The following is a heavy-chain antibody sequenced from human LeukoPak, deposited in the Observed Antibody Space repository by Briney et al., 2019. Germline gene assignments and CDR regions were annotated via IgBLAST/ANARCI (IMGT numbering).Heavy chain of an antibody. Sequence: GGSLRLSCAASGFTFSSYSMNSVRHAPGKGLGWGAHIKQDGSEKYYVDSIKGRFTISRDNAKNLVYLQMNSLRAEDTDVYYYARGCNEDFRFDSWGQGALVTVSS. CDR1: GFTFSSYS. D-gene: IGHD1-1*01. CDR2: IKQDGSEK. CDR3: ARGCNEDFRFDS. J-gene: IGHJ5*01. V-gene: IGHV3-7*01.